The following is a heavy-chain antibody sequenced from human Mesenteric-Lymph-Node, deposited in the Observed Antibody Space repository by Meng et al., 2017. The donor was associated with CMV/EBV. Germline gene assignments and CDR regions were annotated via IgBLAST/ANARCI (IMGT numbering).Heavy chain of an antibody. Sequence: ASVKVSCKASGYSFTGYYMHWGRQAPGQGLEWMGWMYPNSGDTNYAQRFQGRDTMTRDTSINTAYMELSRLRSDDTAMYYCVRDNRPGDIYYYYGMDVWGQGTTVTVSS. D-gene: IGHD5-12*01. J-gene: IGHJ6*02. CDR2: MYPNSGDT. CDR1: GYSFTGYY. CDR3: VRDNRPGDIYYYYGMDV. V-gene: IGHV1-2*02.